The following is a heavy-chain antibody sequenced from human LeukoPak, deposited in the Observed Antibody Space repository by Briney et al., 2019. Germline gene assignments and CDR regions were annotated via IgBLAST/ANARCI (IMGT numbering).Heavy chain of an antibody. D-gene: IGHD3-10*01. Sequence: ASETLSLTCTVSGGSISSSNYYWGWIRQPPGKGLEWIGCIYDRGPAYYNPSLKSRFTISVDRPKNQFFLNVTSLTAADTAVYFCARSRQASGLFNSWGQGTLVVVSS. CDR1: GGSISSSNYY. CDR2: IYDRGPA. J-gene: IGHJ5*01. V-gene: IGHV4-39*07. CDR3: ARSRQASGLFNS.